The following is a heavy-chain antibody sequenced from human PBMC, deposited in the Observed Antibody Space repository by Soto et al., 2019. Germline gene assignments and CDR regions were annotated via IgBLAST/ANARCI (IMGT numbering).Heavy chain of an antibody. V-gene: IGHV1-2*02. CDR3: ARRLGGGGDYFYGMDV. J-gene: IGHJ6*02. Sequence: QVQLVQSGAEVKKPGASVKVSCKTSGYTFNEYYIHWMRQVPGQGPEWMAWINPNSGGTKFAKKFQGGITMTSDTSISTAYMELSRLRSHDTAVYYCARRLGGGGDYFYGMDVWGQGTAVTVSS. CDR1: GYTFNEYY. D-gene: IGHD3-10*01. CDR2: INPNSGGT.